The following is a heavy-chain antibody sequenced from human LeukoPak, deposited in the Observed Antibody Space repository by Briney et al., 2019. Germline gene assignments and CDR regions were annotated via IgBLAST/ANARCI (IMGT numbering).Heavy chain of an antibody. V-gene: IGHV1-2*02. CDR2: INPNSGGT. D-gene: IGHD5-12*01. CDR3: ARDGDIVATRDWFDP. CDR1: GYTFTGYY. Sequence: LWASVKVSCKASGYTFTGYYMHWVRQAPGQGLEWMGWINPNSGGTNYAQKFQGRVTMTRDTSTSTAYMELSRLRSDDTAVYYCARDGDIVATRDWFDPWGQGTLVTVSS. J-gene: IGHJ5*02.